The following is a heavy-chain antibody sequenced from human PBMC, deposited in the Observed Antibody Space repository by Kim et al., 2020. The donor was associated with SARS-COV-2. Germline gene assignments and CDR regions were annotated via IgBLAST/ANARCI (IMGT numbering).Heavy chain of an antibody. CDR1: GGTFSSYA. CDR3: ARGRYYYDSSGYYPKYYFDY. J-gene: IGHJ4*02. CDR2: IILIFGTA. Sequence: SVKVSCKASGGTFSSYAISWVRQAPGQGLEWMGGIILIFGTANYAQKFQGRVTITADESTSTAYMELSSLRSEDTAVYYCARGRYYYDSSGYYPKYYFDYWGQGTLVTVSS. D-gene: IGHD3-22*01. V-gene: IGHV1-69*13.